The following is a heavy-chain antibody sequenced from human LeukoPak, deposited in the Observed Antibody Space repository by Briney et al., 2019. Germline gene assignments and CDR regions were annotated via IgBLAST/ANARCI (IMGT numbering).Heavy chain of an antibody. CDR2: ISGSGGST. CDR3: AKDYCSGGSCYSGADY. J-gene: IGHJ4*02. D-gene: IGHD2-15*01. Sequence: PGGSLRLSCAASGFTFSSYAMSWVRQAPGKGLEWVSDISGSGGSTYYAGSVKGRFTISRDNSKNTVYLQMNSLRAEDTAVYYCAKDYCSGGSCYSGADYWGQGTLVTVPS. CDR1: GFTFSSYA. V-gene: IGHV3-23*01.